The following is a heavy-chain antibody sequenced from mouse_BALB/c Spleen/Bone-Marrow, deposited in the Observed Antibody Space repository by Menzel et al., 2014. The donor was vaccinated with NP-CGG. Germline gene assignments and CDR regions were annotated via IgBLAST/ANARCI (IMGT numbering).Heavy chain of an antibody. J-gene: IGHJ3*01. Sequence: EVKVEESGGGLVQPGGSRKLSCAASGFPFSSYTMSWVRQTPEKRLDGVAYISNGGGSTYYPDTVKGRFTIARDNAKNTLYLQMSSLKSEDTAMYYCARPLYDGYYVAYWGQGTLVTVSA. CDR2: ISNGGGST. V-gene: IGHV5-12-2*01. D-gene: IGHD2-3*01. CDR3: ARPLYDGYYVAY. CDR1: GFPFSSYT.